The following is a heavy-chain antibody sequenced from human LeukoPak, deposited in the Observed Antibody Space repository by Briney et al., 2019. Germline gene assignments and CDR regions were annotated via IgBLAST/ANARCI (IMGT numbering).Heavy chain of an antibody. J-gene: IGHJ4*02. V-gene: IGHV6-1*01. CDR1: GDSVSSSSSA. CDR2: TYYRSKWHN. Sequence: SQTLSLTCAISGDSVSSSSSAWSWIRQSPSGGLEWLGRTYYRSKWHNDYAESVKSRITINPDTSKNEFSLQLNSVTPEDTAVYYCARNLRPDFDYWGQGTLVTVSS. CDR3: ARNLRPDFDY.